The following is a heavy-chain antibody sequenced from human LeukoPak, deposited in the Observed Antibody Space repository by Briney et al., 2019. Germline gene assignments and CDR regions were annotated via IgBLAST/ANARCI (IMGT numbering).Heavy chain of an antibody. CDR2: ISGSGGST. D-gene: IGHD6-19*01. Sequence: PGGSLRLSCAASGFTFTSYAMSWVRRAPGKGLEWVSAISGSGGSTYYADSVKGRFTISRDNFKNRLDLQMNSLRVEDTAVYYCAKSRAVAGTETFDYWGQGTLVTVSS. CDR1: GFTFTSYA. J-gene: IGHJ4*02. V-gene: IGHV3-23*01. CDR3: AKSRAVAGTETFDY.